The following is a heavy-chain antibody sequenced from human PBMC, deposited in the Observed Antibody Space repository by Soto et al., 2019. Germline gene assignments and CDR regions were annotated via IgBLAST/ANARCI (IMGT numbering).Heavy chain of an antibody. D-gene: IGHD3-22*01. V-gene: IGHV4-59*01. CDR1: GRSISRYY. Sequence: PETLPLTCTVSGRSISRYYWSWIRQPPGKGLEWIGYIYYSGSTNYNPSLKSRVTISVDTSKNQFSLKLSSVTAADTAVYYCARDTYYYDSSGYSGAFDIWGQGTMVT. CDR3: ARDTYYYDSSGYSGAFDI. CDR2: IYYSGST. J-gene: IGHJ3*02.